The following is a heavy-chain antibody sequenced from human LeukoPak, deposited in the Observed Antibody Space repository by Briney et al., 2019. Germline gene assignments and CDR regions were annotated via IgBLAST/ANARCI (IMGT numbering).Heavy chain of an antibody. Sequence: ASVKVSCKASGYTFTSYAMHWVRQAPGQRLEWMGWINAGNGNTKYSQNFQGRVTITRDTSASTAYMELSSLRSEDTAVYYCARGSSGRPYYFGFWGQGTLVTVSS. CDR2: INAGNGNT. J-gene: IGHJ4*02. CDR1: GYTFTSYA. D-gene: IGHD6-19*01. CDR3: ARGSSGRPYYFGF. V-gene: IGHV1-3*01.